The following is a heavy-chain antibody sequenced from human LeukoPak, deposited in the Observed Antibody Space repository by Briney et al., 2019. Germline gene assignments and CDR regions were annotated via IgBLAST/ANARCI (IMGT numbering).Heavy chain of an antibody. V-gene: IGHV1-18*04. J-gene: IGHJ4*02. D-gene: IGHD3-22*01. Sequence: ASVKVSCKASGYTFTSYYMHWVRQAPGQGLEWMGWISAYNGNTNYAQKLQGRVTMTTDTSTSTAYMELRSLRSDDTAVYYCARATYYYDERFDYWGQGTLVTVSS. CDR3: ARATYYYDERFDY. CDR2: ISAYNGNT. CDR1: GYTFTSYY.